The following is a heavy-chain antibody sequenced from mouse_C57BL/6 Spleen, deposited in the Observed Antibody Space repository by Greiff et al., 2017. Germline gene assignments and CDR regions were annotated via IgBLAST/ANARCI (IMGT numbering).Heavy chain of an antibody. CDR3: TRYYYGSSYRGYYFDY. CDR1: GYTFTDYE. CDR2: IDPETGGT. Sequence: VQVVESGAELVRPGASVTLSCKASGYTFTDYEMHWVKQTPVHGLEWIGAIDPETGGTAYNQKFKGKAILTADKSSSTAYMELRSLTSEDSAVYYCTRYYYGSSYRGYYFDYWGQGTTLTVSS. V-gene: IGHV1-15*01. J-gene: IGHJ2*01. D-gene: IGHD1-1*01.